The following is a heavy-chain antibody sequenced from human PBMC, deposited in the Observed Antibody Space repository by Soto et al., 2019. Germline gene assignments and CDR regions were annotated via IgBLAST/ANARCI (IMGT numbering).Heavy chain of an antibody. CDR2: IYYSGST. D-gene: IGHD1-1*01. CDR1: GASISSYY. J-gene: IGHJ4*02. V-gene: IGHV4-59*12. Sequence: PSETLSLTCTVSGASISSYYWSWIRLPPGKGMEWIGCIYYSGSTYYNPSLKSRVTISVDKSKNQLSLDLTSVTAADTAFYYCARDHKSGDSWSFDYWGQGILVTVSS. CDR3: ARDHKSGDSWSFDY.